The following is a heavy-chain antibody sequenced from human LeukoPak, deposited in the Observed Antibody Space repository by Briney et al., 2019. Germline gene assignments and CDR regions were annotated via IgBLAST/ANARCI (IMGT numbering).Heavy chain of an antibody. CDR3: ARDLVVASYLDY. D-gene: IGHD2-2*01. V-gene: IGHV3-30*04. CDR1: GFTFSSYA. Sequence: GRSLRLSCAASGFTFSSYAMHWVRQAPGKGLEWVAVISYDGSNKYYADSVKGRFTISRDNSKNTLYLQMNSLRAEDTAVYYCARDLVVASYLDYWGQGTLVTVSS. CDR2: ISYDGSNK. J-gene: IGHJ4*02.